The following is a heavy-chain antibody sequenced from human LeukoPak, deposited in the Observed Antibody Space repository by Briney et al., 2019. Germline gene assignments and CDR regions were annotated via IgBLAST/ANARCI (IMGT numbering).Heavy chain of an antibody. V-gene: IGHV4-34*01. Sequence: SETLSLTCADYGGSFSGYYWSWIRQPPGKGLEWIGEINHSGSTNYNPSLKSRVTISVDTSKNQFSLKLSSVTAADTAVYYCARGRPYSSSWYPYQHWGQGTLVTVSS. CDR3: ARGRPYSSSWYPYQH. D-gene: IGHD6-13*01. CDR1: GGSFSGYY. J-gene: IGHJ1*01. CDR2: INHSGST.